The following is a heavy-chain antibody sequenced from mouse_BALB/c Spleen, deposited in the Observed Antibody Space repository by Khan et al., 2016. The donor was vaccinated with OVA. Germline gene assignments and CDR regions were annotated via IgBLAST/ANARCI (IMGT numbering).Heavy chain of an antibody. CDR1: GFTFSSNT. V-gene: IGHV5-12-2*01. D-gene: IGHD1-2*01. Sequence: EVELVESGGGLVQPGGSLKLSCAASGFTFSSNTMSWVRQTPEKRLEWVAYITTGGGNTYYPDTVKGRLTISRDNAKNTRYLQMSSLKSEDTAMYYCARIPTFITTALDYWGQGTSVTVSS. J-gene: IGHJ4*01. CDR2: ITTGGGNT. CDR3: ARIPTFITTALDY.